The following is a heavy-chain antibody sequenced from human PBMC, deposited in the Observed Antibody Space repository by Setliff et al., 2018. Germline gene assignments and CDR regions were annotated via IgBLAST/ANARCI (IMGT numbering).Heavy chain of an antibody. CDR1: GFTFSTYN. CDR3: AREGLTGPVVISVAYYFDS. J-gene: IGHJ4*02. D-gene: IGHD2-21*01. V-gene: IGHV3-48*01. CDR2: ISFSSSTI. Sequence: GGSLRLSCAASGFTFSTYNMNWVRQAPGKGLEWVSYISFSSSTIYYADSVKGRFTISRDNAKNSLYLQMNSLRVDDTATYYCAREGLTGPVVISVAYYFDSWGQGTVVTVSS.